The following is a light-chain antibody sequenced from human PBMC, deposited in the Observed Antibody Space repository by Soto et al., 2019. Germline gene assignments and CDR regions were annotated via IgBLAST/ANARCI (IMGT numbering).Light chain of an antibody. J-gene: IGKJ1*01. CDR1: QAIGTD. CDR3: LQDYTYPWT. Sequence: IQVTQSPSPLSVSVGDRVTITCRASQAIGTDLGWYQRKPGKAPRLLIFATSILQTGVPSRFSGSGSGTDFTLTISSLQPEDFATYYCLQDYTYPWTFGHGTKVDIK. CDR2: ATS. V-gene: IGKV1-6*01.